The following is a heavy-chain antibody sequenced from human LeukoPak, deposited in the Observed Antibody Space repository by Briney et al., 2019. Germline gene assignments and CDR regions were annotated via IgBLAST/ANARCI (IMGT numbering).Heavy chain of an antibody. V-gene: IGHV1-24*01. Sequence: ASVKISCKVSGYTLTELSMHWVRQAPGKGLEWMGGFDPEDGETIYAQKFQGRVTMTEDTSTDTAYVELSSLRSEDTAVYYCATDHGQQLVQSGAFDIWGQGTMVTVSS. CDR1: GYTLTELS. D-gene: IGHD6-13*01. J-gene: IGHJ3*02. CDR3: ATDHGQQLVQSGAFDI. CDR2: FDPEDGET.